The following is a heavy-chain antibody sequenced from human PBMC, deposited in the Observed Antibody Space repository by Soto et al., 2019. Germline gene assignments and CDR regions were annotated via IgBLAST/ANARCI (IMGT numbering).Heavy chain of an antibody. D-gene: IGHD3-10*01. CDR2: IHHTGST. V-gene: IGHV4-31*03. CDR1: GGPISTPGYY. CDR3: ATGQPGATGRFGELDY. J-gene: IGHJ4*02. Sequence: QVQLQESGPGLVKPSQTLSLSCSVSGGPISTPGYYWSWIRQSPEKGLEWMGYIHHTGSTNHNPSIRRRHSMSVDTSNSQFSLELISVTAADTAVYFCATGQPGATGRFGELDYWGQGTQVTGSS.